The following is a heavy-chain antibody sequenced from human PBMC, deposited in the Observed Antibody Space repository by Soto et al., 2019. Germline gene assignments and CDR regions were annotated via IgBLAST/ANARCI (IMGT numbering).Heavy chain of an antibody. J-gene: IGHJ5*02. CDR1: GASISGFY. V-gene: IGHV4-4*07. CDR2: IYATGTT. D-gene: IGHD1-1*01. CDR3: VRDGTKTLRDWFDP. Sequence: PSETLSLTCTVSGASISGFYWSWIRKSAGKGLEWIGRIYATGTTDYNPSLKSRVVMSVDTSKKQFSLKLRSVTAADTAVYYCVRDGTKTLRDWFDPWGQGXSVTVYS.